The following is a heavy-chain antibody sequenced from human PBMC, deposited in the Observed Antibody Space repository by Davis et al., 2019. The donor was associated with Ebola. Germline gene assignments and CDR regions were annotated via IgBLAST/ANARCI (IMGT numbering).Heavy chain of an antibody. CDR2: IRSKGYGGKT. J-gene: IGHJ6*02. CDR3: ARDLKQPPPSYYDGMDV. Sequence: GESLKISCETSGFIFRNYVMSWVRQAPGKGLEWVGFIRSKGYGGKTQYAASVNGRFTISRDDSTGVAYLQMDSLKVEDTAVYYCARDLKQPPPSYYDGMDVWGQGISVIVS. V-gene: IGHV3-49*04. CDR1: GFIFRNYV. D-gene: IGHD6-13*01.